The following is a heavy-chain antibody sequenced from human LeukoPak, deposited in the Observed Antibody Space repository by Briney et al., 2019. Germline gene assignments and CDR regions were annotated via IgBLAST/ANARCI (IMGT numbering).Heavy chain of an antibody. CDR1: GFTFTTYW. CDR3: ARVSSSFAFDY. J-gene: IGHJ4*02. V-gene: IGHV3-74*01. D-gene: IGHD6-6*01. CDR2: IKYDGSTS. Sequence: GRSLXLSCEASGFTFTTYWIHWVRQGPGKGXXXVSRIKYDGSTSNYADSVKGRFTISRDNAKNTVYLQMGSLRAEDMAVYYCARVSSSFAFDYWGQGTLVTVSS.